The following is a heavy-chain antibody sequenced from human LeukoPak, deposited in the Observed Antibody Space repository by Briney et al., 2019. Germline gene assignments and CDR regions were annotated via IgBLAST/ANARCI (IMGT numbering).Heavy chain of an antibody. CDR2: IYYSGST. D-gene: IGHD3-22*01. V-gene: IGHV4-31*03. CDR3: ARDCGSSGCDYYGMDV. J-gene: IGHJ6*02. Sequence: SQTLSLTCTVSGGSISSCGYYWSWIRQHPGKGLEWIGYIYYSGSTYYNPSLKSRVTISVDTSKNQFSLKLSSVTAADTAVYYCARDCGSSGCDYYGMDVWGQGTTVTVSS. CDR1: GGSISSCGYY.